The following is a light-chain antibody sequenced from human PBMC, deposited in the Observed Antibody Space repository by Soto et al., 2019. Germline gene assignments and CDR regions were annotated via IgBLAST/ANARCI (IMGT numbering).Light chain of an antibody. CDR2: GAS. V-gene: IGKV3-20*01. CDR3: QTYGNAPFT. CDR1: QSVSSSY. Sequence: EIVLTQSPGTLSFSPGERATLTCRASQSVSSSYLAWFQQKPGQAPRLLIYGASSRATGIPDRFSGIGYGTDFTLTISRLEPEDFAVYYCQTYGNAPFTFGPGTKVAIK. J-gene: IGKJ3*01.